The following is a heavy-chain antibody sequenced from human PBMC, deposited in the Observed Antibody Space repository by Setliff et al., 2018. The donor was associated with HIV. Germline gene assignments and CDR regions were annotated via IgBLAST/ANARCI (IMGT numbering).Heavy chain of an antibody. J-gene: IGHJ4*02. D-gene: IGHD2-15*01. CDR2: IHPTGHI. CDR1: GGSLSSYY. CDR3: ERGGGY. Sequence: SETLSLTCVAYGGSLSSYYWNWIRQTPGKGLEWSGEIHPTGHINYNPSYKGRFTVSGDNTKNSLYLQMSSLRAEDTAVYYCERGGGYWGQGTMVTVSS. V-gene: IGHV4-34*01.